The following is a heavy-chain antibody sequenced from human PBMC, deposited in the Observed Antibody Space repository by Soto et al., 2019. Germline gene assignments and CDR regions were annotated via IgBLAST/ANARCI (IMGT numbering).Heavy chain of an antibody. CDR2: VYYSGSV. Sequence: SETLSLTCNVSGVSLTGYHWNWIRQPPGKTLEWIGFVYYSGSVSYNPSLKGRASISVDRSKNQFSLRLTSVTAADTAVYYCARRLNLGSFDHWGQGTLVTVSS. CDR3: ARRLNLGSFDH. D-gene: IGHD3-10*01. J-gene: IGHJ5*02. CDR1: GVSLTGYH. V-gene: IGHV4-59*01.